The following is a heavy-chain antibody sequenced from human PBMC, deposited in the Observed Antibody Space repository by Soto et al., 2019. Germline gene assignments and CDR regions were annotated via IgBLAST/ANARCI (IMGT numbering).Heavy chain of an antibody. Sequence: ASVKVSCKASGYTFTSYAMHWVRQAPGQRLEWMGWINAGNGNTKYSQKFQGRVTITRDTSASTAYMELSSLRSEDTAVYYCARGKCSSSTSCSGGAFDIWGQGTMVTVSS. V-gene: IGHV1-3*01. CDR3: ARGKCSSSTSCSGGAFDI. J-gene: IGHJ3*02. D-gene: IGHD2-2*01. CDR2: INAGNGNT. CDR1: GYTFTSYA.